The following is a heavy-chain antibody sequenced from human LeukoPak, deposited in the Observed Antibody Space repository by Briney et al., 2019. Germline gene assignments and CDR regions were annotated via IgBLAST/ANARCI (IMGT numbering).Heavy chain of an antibody. D-gene: IGHD3-9*01. V-gene: IGHV4-31*03. CDR2: IYYSGST. Sequence: SQTLSLTCTVSGGSISSGGYYWSWIRQHPGKGLEWIGYIYYSGSTYYNPSLKSRVTISVDTSKNQFSLKLSSVTAADTAVYYCARVRESRYFDWLLFDPGYFDYWGQGTLVTVSS. J-gene: IGHJ4*02. CDR1: GGSISSGGYY. CDR3: ARVRESRYFDWLLFDPGYFDY.